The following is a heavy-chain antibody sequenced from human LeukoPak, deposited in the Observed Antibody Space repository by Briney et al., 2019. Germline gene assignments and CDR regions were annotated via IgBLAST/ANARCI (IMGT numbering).Heavy chain of an antibody. CDR1: GFTFSSYS. CDR3: ARDRVTIFGVVRLDMDV. V-gene: IGHV3-21*01. D-gene: IGHD3-3*01. Sequence: GGSLRLSCAASGFTFSSYSMNWVRQAPGKGLEWVSSISSSSSYIYYADSVKGRFTISRNNAKNSLYLQMNSLRAEDTAVYYCARDRVTIFGVVRLDMDVWGKGTTVTVSS. J-gene: IGHJ6*03. CDR2: ISSSSSYI.